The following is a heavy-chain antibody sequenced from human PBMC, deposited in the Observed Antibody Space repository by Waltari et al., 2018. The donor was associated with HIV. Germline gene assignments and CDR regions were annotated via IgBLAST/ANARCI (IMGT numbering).Heavy chain of an antibody. CDR3: AREEDAFDI. Sequence: EVQLVESGGGLVQPGGSLRLSCAASGFTFSSYAMHWVRQAPGKGLEYVSAISSNGGSTYYANSVKGRFTISRDNSKNTLYLQMGSLRAEDMAVYYCAREEDAFDIWGQGTMVTVSS. CDR1: GFTFSSYA. J-gene: IGHJ3*02. V-gene: IGHV3-64*01. CDR2: ISSNGGST.